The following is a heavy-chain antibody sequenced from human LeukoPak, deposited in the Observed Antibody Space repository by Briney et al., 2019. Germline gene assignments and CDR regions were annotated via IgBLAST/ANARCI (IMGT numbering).Heavy chain of an antibody. D-gene: IGHD3-10*01. J-gene: IGHJ3*02. CDR2: ISSSSSTI. CDR3: ARDRFIWFGELSDAFDI. Sequence: GGSLRLSCAASGFTFSSYSMNWVRQAPGKGLEWVSYISSSSSTIYYADSVKGRFTISRDNAKNSLYLQMNSLRAEDTAVYYCARDRFIWFGELSDAFDIWGQGTMVTVSS. CDR1: GFTFSSYS. V-gene: IGHV3-48*04.